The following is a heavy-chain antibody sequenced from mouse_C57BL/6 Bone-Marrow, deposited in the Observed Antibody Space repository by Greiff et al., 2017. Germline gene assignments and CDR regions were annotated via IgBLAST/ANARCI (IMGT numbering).Heavy chain of an antibody. V-gene: IGHV1-4*01. Sequence: VKLVESGAELARPGASVKMSCKASGYTFTSYTMHWVKQRPGQGLEWIGYINPSSGYTKYNQKFKDKATLTADKSSSTAYMQLSSLTSEDSAVYYCASYDGYYLFAYWGQGTLVTVSA. CDR1: GYTFTSYT. D-gene: IGHD2-3*01. CDR2: INPSSGYT. CDR3: ASYDGYYLFAY. J-gene: IGHJ3*01.